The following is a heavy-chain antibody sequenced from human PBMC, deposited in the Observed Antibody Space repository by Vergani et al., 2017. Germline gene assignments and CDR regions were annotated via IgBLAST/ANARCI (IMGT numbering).Heavy chain of an antibody. D-gene: IGHD3-10*01. CDR2: IYTSGST. V-gene: IGHV4-61*02. CDR1: GGSISSGSYY. CDR3: AREGGVRGVISS. Sequence: QVQLQESGPGLVKPSQTLSLTCTVSGGSISSGSYYWSWIRQPAGKGLEWIGRIYTSGSTNYNPSLKRRVTISVDTSKNQFSLKLSSVTAADTAVYYCAREGGVRGVISSWGQGTLVTVSS. J-gene: IGHJ4*02.